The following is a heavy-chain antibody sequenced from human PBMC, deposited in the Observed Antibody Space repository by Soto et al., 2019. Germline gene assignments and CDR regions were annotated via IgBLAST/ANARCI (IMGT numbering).Heavy chain of an antibody. J-gene: IGHJ6*02. CDR1: GGSISSGGYS. V-gene: IGHV4-30-2*01. CDR2: IYHSGST. CDR3: ARYSSYYYNGMDV. Sequence: QLQLQESGSGLVKPSQTLSLTCAVSGGSISSGGYSWSWIRQPPGKGLEWIGYIYHSGSTYYNPSPKSRVTRSVDRSKNQFSRKLISVTAADTAVYYCARYSSYYYNGMDVWGQGTTVTVSS. D-gene: IGHD2-15*01.